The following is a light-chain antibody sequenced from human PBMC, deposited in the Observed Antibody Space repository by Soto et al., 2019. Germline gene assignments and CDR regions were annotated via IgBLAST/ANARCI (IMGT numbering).Light chain of an antibody. CDR1: SSDVGGYKF. CDR3: LSYTGANTLV. V-gene: IGLV2-14*01. J-gene: IGLJ2*01. CDR2: EVN. Sequence: QSALTQPASVSASPGQSITISCTGTSSDVGGYKFVSWYQHHPGKAPKLMIYEVNNRPSGVSNRFSGSKSGNTASLTISGLQPEDEADYYCLSYTGANTLVFGGGTKLTVL.